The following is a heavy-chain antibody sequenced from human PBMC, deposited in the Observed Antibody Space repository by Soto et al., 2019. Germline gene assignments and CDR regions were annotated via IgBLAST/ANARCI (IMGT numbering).Heavy chain of an antibody. CDR2: IDPSDSYT. J-gene: IGHJ3*02. CDR1: GYNFTSYW. V-gene: IGHV5-10-1*01. D-gene: IGHD3-16*01. Sequence: PGESLKISSKCSGYNFTSYWISWVRQMPGKGLEWMGRIDPSDSYTNYSPSFQGHVTISADKSISTAYLQWSSLKASDTAMYYCASLSPQFTVWITHLYAFDIWGQGTMVTVSS. CDR3: ASLSPQFTVWITHLYAFDI.